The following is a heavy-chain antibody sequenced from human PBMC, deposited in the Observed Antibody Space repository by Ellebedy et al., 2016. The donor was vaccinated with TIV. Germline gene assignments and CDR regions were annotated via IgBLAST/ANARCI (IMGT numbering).Heavy chain of an antibody. CDR1: GYTFTGYY. D-gene: IGHD3-16*01. V-gene: IGHV1-2*02. CDR3: ARQRGIDFDY. CDR2: TNPNSGDT. J-gene: IGHJ4*02. Sequence: AASVKVSCKASGYTFTGYYMHWVRQAPRHGLEWTGCTNPNSGDTNYAQMFQGSVTMTRDTSISTTNMELSRLRSDDTAVIHCARQRGIDFDYWGQGTLVTVSS.